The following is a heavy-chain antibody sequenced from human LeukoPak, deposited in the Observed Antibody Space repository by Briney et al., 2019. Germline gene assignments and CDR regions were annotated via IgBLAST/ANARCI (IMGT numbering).Heavy chain of an antibody. CDR2: IYHSGST. V-gene: IGHV4-38-2*02. Sequence: SETLSLTCTVPGYSISSGYYWGWIRQPPGQGLEWIGSIYHSGSTYYNPSLKSRVTISVDTSKNQFSLKLSSVTAADTAVYYCARVTYEGSVVYWGQGTLVTASS. CDR1: GYSISSGYY. J-gene: IGHJ4*02. CDR3: ARVTYEGSVVY. D-gene: IGHD5-12*01.